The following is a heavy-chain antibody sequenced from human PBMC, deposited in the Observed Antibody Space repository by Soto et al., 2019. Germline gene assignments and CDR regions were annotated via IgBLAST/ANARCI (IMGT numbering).Heavy chain of an antibody. J-gene: IGHJ6*02. CDR3: ASEVSSTDGMDV. CDR2: ISDGGST. Sequence: SETLSLTCNVSGGSIYTYYWNWIRQSPGKGLEWIGYISDGGSTNYSPSLKSRVTISVDTSKKQVSLKLSSVTAADTATYYCASEVSSTDGMDVWGQGTTVTVSS. CDR1: GGSIYTYY. D-gene: IGHD2-15*01. V-gene: IGHV4-59*08.